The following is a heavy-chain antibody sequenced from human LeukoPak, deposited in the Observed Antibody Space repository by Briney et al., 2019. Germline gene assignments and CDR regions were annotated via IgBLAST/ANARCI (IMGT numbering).Heavy chain of an antibody. V-gene: IGHV7-4-1*02. CDR3: ARGHRGYDFFDYESEFLDY. D-gene: IGHD5-12*01. J-gene: IGHJ4*02. CDR2: INTNTENP. CDR1: GYAFTSYT. Sequence: GASVKVSCKTSGYAFTSYTMNWVRQAPAQGLEWMGWINTNTENPTYAQGFTGRFVFSVDTSVSTAYLQITNLKAEDTAVYYCARGHRGYDFFDYESEFLDYWGQGSLVTVSP.